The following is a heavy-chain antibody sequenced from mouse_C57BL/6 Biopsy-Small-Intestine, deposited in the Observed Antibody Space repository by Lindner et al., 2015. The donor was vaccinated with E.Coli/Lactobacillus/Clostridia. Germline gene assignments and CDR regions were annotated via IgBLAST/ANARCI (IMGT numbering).Heavy chain of an antibody. Sequence: VQLQESGPGMVKPSQSLSLTCTVTGYSITSGYDWHWIRHFPGNKLEWMGYISYSGSTNYNPSLKSRISITHDTSKNHFFLKLNSVTTEDTATYYCARAGYYGSSHYWYFDVWGTGTTVTVSS. CDR3: ARAGYYGSSHYWYFDV. CDR1: GYSITSGYD. V-gene: IGHV3-1*01. CDR2: ISYSGST. D-gene: IGHD1-1*01. J-gene: IGHJ1*03.